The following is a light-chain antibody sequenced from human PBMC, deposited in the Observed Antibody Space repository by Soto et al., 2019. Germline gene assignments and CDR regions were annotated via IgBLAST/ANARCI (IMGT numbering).Light chain of an antibody. CDR3: QQANSFPRT. CDR2: AAS. J-gene: IGKJ1*01. CDR1: QAISTW. V-gene: IGKV1D-12*01. Sequence: DIQMTQSPSSVSASVGDRVTITCRASQAISTWLAWYQQKPGKAPKLLIYAASNLQTGVPSRFSGSGSGTDFNLTISSLQPEDFATYYCQQANSFPRTFGQGTKVELK.